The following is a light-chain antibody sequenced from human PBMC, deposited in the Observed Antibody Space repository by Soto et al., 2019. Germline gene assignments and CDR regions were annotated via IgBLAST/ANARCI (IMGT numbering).Light chain of an antibody. Sequence: EIVLTQSPATLSLSPGERAXLSCRASQSIGLAIAWYQHKPGQAPRLLIFDASQRATGIPARFRGSGSGTDFTLSISSLEPEDFAVYYCQQRTDRPPWTFGQGTKVDIK. CDR3: QQRTDRPPWT. V-gene: IGKV3-11*01. CDR1: QSIGLA. CDR2: DAS. J-gene: IGKJ1*01.